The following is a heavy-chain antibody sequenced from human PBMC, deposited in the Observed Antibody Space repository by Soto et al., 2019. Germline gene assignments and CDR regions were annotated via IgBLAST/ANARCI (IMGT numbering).Heavy chain of an antibody. CDR3: AREVYSGSHANAFDI. J-gene: IGHJ3*02. D-gene: IGHD1-26*01. CDR1: GFTFSSYA. CDR2: ISYDGSNK. Sequence: GGSLRLSCAASGFTFSSYAMHWVRQAPGKGLEWVAVISYDGSNKYYADSVKGRFTISRDNSKNTLYLQMNSLRAEDTAVYYCAREVYSGSHANAFDIWGQGTMVTVSS. V-gene: IGHV3-30-3*01.